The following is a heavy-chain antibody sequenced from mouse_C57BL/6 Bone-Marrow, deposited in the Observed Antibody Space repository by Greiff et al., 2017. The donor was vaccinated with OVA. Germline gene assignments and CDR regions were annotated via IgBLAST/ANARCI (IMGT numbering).Heavy chain of an antibody. J-gene: IGHJ3*01. Sequence: VQVVESGAELARPGASVKLSCKASGYTFTSYGISWVKQRTGQGLEWIGEIYPRSGNTYYNEKFKGKATLTADKSSSTAYMELRSLTSEDSAVYFCARAAYYSNHGGFAYWGQGTLVTVSA. CDR2: IYPRSGNT. CDR3: ARAAYYSNHGGFAY. CDR1: GYTFTSYG. D-gene: IGHD2-5*01. V-gene: IGHV1-81*01.